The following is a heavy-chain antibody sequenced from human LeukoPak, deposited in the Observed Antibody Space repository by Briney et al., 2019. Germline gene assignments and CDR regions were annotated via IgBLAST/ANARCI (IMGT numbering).Heavy chain of an antibody. V-gene: IGHV3-11*04. D-gene: IGHD3-16*02. CDR3: ARADDYVWGSYRYGPFDY. Sequence: GGSLRLSCAASGFTFSDYYMSWIRQAPGKGLEWVSYISSSGSTIYYADSVKGRFTISRDNAKNSLYLQMNSLRAEDTAVYYCARADDYVWGSYRYGPFDYWGQGTLVTVSS. CDR1: GFTFSDYY. J-gene: IGHJ4*02. CDR2: ISSSGSTI.